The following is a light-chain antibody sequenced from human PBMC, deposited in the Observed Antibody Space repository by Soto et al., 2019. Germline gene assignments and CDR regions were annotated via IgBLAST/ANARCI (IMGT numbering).Light chain of an antibody. CDR1: SGHSNYA. V-gene: IGLV4-69*01. J-gene: IGLJ2*01. CDR3: QTWGTGIVV. CDR2: LNSDGTH. Sequence: QLVLTQSPSASASLGASVKLTCTLSSGHSNYAIAWHQQQPEKGPRYLMNLNSDGTHNKGDGIPDRFSGSSSGAERYLIISSLQSEDEADYYCQTWGTGIVVFGGGTKLTVL.